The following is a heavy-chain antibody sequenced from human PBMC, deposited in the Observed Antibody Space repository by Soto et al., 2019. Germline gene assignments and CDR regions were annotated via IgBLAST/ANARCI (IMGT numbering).Heavy chain of an antibody. CDR2: IDYSVST. V-gene: IGHV4-59*08. CDR3: ARHDVTVTFNYFDP. J-gene: IGHJ5*02. D-gene: IGHD4-17*01. Sequence: SETLSLTCTVSGGSISSYYWSWIRQPPGKGLEWIGCIDYSVSTNYNPSLKSRVTISVDTSNNQFSLELSSVTAADTALYFCARHDVTVTFNYFDPWGQGTLVTVSS. CDR1: GGSISSYY.